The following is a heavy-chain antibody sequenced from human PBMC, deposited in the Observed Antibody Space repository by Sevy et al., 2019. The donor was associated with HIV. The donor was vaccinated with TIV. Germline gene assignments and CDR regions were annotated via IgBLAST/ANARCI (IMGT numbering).Heavy chain of an antibody. CDR3: AGAWNYARDY. J-gene: IGHJ4*02. V-gene: IGHV3-7*04. CDR1: GFTFSNYW. CDR2: IKQDGSDK. D-gene: IGHD1-7*01. Sequence: GGSLRLSCAASGFTFSNYWMNWVRQAPGKGLEWVANIKQDGSDKYYVDSVRGRFTISRDNAKNSLYLQMNSLRAEDTAVYYCAGAWNYARDYWGQGTLVTVSS.